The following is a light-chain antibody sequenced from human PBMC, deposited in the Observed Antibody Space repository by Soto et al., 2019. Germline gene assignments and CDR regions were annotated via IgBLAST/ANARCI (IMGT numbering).Light chain of an antibody. CDR2: GAS. J-gene: IGKJ2*01. Sequence: EIVLTQSPGTLSLSPGERATLSCRASQSVRSNYLAWYQQQPGQAPRLLIYGASSRATGIPDRFSGTGSGTDFTLTISRLEPEDFAVYYCQQYGGSPYTFGYGTKLEIK. CDR1: QSVRSNY. CDR3: QQYGGSPYT. V-gene: IGKV3-20*01.